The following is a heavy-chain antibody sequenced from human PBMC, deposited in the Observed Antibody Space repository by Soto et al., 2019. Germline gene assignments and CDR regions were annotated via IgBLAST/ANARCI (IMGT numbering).Heavy chain of an antibody. CDR2: INPNSGAT. Sequence: ASVKISCKASGYTFTGPYIHWVRQAPGQGLEWMGWINPNSGATDFAQDFQGRVTMTRDTSISTVYMELNSLRSDDTGVYYCARDFRTHSHGLDVWGQGTEVTVSS. D-gene: IGHD1-26*01. CDR3: ARDFRTHSHGLDV. J-gene: IGHJ6*02. CDR1: GYTFTGPY. V-gene: IGHV1-2*02.